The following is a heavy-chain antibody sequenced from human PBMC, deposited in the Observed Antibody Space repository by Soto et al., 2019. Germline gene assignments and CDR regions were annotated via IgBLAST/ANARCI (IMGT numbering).Heavy chain of an antibody. J-gene: IGHJ5*02. CDR3: ARVYSSGWYPFRFDP. D-gene: IGHD6-19*01. CDR2: IKQDGSEK. CDR1: GFTFSSYW. Sequence: GGSLRLSCAAAGFTFSSYWMSWVRQAPGKGLEWVANIKQDGSEKYYVDSVKGRFTISRDNAKNSLYLQMNSLRAEDTAVYYCARVYSSGWYPFRFDPWGQGTLVTVSS. V-gene: IGHV3-7*01.